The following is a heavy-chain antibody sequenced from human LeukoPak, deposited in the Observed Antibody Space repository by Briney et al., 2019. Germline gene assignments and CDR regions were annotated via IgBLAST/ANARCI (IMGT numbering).Heavy chain of an antibody. CDR3: ARGRGYCSSTSCYTDY. CDR1: VGSFSGYY. D-gene: IGHD2-2*01. CDR2: INHSGST. Sequence: SETLSLTCAVYVGSFSGYYWSWIRQPPGKGLEWIGEINHSGSTNYNPSLKSRVTISVDTSKNQISLKLSSVTAADTAVYYCARGRGYCSSTSCYTDYWGQGTLVTVS. V-gene: IGHV4-34*01. J-gene: IGHJ4*02.